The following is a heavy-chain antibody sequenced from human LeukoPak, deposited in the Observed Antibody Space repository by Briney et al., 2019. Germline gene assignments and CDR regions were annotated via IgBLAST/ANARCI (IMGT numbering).Heavy chain of an antibody. CDR1: GASISNSAYY. V-gene: IGHV4-39*01. CDR3: ARLFFVIDT. CDR2: VHYSRST. D-gene: IGHD3-3*01. J-gene: IGHJ5*02. Sequence: PSETLSLTCTVSGASISNSAYYWLWIRQPPGEGLECIGTVHYSRSTLYNPSLKSRVNISVDTSKNQFSLQLSSVTAADTAVYYCARLFFVIDTWGQGTLVTVSS.